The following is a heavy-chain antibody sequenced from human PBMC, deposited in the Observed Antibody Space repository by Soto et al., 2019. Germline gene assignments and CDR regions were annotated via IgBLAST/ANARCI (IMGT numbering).Heavy chain of an antibody. V-gene: IGHV3-33*01. CDR2: IWYDGSNK. J-gene: IGHJ6*03. Sequence: QVQLVESGGGVVQPGRSLRLSCAASGFTFSSYGMHWVRQAPGEGLEWVAVIWYDGSNKYYADSVKGRFTISRDNSKNTLYLQMNSLRAEDTAVYYCARDLASPRRSEYYYYMDVWGKGTTVTVSS. CDR1: GFTFSSYG. D-gene: IGHD2-2*01. CDR3: ARDLASPRRSEYYYYMDV.